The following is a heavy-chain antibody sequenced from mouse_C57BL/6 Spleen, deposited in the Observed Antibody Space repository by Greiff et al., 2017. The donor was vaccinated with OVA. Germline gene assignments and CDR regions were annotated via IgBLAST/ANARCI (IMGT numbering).Heavy chain of an antibody. V-gene: IGHV1-64*01. J-gene: IGHJ2*01. CDR2: IHPNSCST. CDR1: GYTFTSYW. D-gene: IGHD1-1*01. CDR3: ARDYYGSSYLDY. Sequence: QVQLQQPGAELVKPGASVKLSCKASGYTFTSYWMHWVKQRPGQGLEWIGMIHPNSCSTNYNEKFKSKATLTVDKSSSTAYMQLSSLTSEDSAVYYCARDYYGSSYLDYWGQGTTLTVSS.